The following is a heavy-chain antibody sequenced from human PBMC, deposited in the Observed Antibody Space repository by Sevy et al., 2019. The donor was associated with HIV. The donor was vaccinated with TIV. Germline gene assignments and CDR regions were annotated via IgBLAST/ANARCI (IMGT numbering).Heavy chain of an antibody. D-gene: IGHD2-21*02. V-gene: IGHV4-38-2*01. CDR3: ARQSGGDRLDYYGMDV. Sequence: SETLSLTCGVSNFYISSGYYWGWFRQTPGKGLVWIGNTYHGGSTYYNPSLKSRVAISVDTSTNKLSLRLSSVTAADTAVYYCARQSGGDRLDYYGMDVWGQGATVTVSS. J-gene: IGHJ6*02. CDR1: NFYISSGYY. CDR2: TYHGGST.